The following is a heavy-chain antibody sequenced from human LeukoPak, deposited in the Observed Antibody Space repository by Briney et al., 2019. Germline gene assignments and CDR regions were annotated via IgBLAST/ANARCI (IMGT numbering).Heavy chain of an antibody. V-gene: IGHV3-23*01. CDR2: ISDSGSNT. D-gene: IGHD3-16*01. J-gene: IGHJ4*02. CDR3: ARERYYSFDY. CDR1: GFTFSSYA. Sequence: GGSLRLSCAASGFTFSSYAMSWVRQAPGKGLEWVSAISDSGSNTYYADSVKGRFTISRDNPKNTLYLQMNSLRAEDTAVYYCARERYYSFDYWGQGTMVTVSS.